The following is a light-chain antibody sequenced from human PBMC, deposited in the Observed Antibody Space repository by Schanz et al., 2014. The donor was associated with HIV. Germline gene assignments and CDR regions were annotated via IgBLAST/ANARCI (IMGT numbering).Light chain of an antibody. CDR2: WAS. J-gene: IGKJ1*01. CDR3: QQYGSSPRT. V-gene: IGKV4-1*01. CDR1: QTVLYSSNNKND. Sequence: DIVMTQSPDSLAVSLGEGATINCKSSQTVLYSSNNKNDLAWYQQKAGQPPKLLISWASTRETGVPDRFSGSGSGTDFTLTISRLEPEDFAVYYCQQYGSSPRTFGQGTKVEIK.